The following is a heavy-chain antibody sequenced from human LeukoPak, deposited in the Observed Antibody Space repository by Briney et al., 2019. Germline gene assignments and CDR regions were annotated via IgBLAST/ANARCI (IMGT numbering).Heavy chain of an antibody. V-gene: IGHV4-59*02. J-gene: IGHJ5*02. CDR1: GGSVSSYY. D-gene: IGHD6-19*01. Sequence: SETLSLTCSVSGGSVSSYYWNWIRQPPGKGLEWIGLFYHSGGTHYNPSLKSRVTISLDTSKSQVSLNLNSVTAADTAVYYCARGYSSGWNGRVAFDPWGQGTLVTVSS. CDR2: FYHSGGT. CDR3: ARGYSSGWNGRVAFDP.